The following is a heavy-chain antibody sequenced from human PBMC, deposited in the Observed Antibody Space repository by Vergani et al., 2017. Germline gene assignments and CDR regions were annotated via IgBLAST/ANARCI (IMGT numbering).Heavy chain of an antibody. CDR1: GFSFRNAW. CDR3: TTDPRYCGDGSCYWLRDHHYYGMDV. D-gene: IGHD2-21*01. V-gene: IGHV3-15*07. Sequence: EVQLVESGGGIVKPGGSLRLSCVASGFSFRNAWMNWVRRTPGKGLEWVGRIKSTFDRGTTDYAAAVKGRFTISRDDSKNTRFLQMKGLKTEDIGVYYCTTDPRYCGDGSCYWLRDHHYYGMDVWGQGTTVTVSS. J-gene: IGHJ6*02. CDR2: IKSTFDRGTT.